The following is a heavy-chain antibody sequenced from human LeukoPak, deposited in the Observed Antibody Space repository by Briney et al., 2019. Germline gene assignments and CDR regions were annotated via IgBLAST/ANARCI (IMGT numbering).Heavy chain of an antibody. CDR1: GFTFSSYW. CDR2: IKQDGSGK. V-gene: IGHV3-7*01. D-gene: IGHD2-15*01. J-gene: IGHJ5*02. Sequence: GGSLRLSCAASGFTFSSYWMSWVRQAPGKGLEWVANIKQDGSGKYYVDSVKGRFTISRDNAKNSLYLQMNSLRAEDTAVYYCAKLAAEGYCSGGSCSNWFDPWGQGTLVTVSS. CDR3: AKLAAEGYCSGGSCSNWFDP.